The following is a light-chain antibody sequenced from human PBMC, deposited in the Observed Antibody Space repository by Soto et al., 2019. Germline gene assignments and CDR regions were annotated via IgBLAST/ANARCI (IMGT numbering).Light chain of an antibody. CDR3: QQSYSIPET. Sequence: DIQMSQSPSSLSASVGDRVTITCRASQSISKYLNWYLQKPGKAPKLLIYAASSLQSGVPSRFSGSGSGTDFTLTISNLQPEDFATYYCQQSYSIPETFGQGTTVEIK. V-gene: IGKV1-39*01. CDR2: AAS. J-gene: IGKJ1*01. CDR1: QSISKY.